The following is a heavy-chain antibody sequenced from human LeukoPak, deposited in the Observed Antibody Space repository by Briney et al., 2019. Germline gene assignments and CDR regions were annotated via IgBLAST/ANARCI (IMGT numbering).Heavy chain of an antibody. D-gene: IGHD3-10*01. J-gene: IGHJ4*02. CDR3: ARTMVRGGAATYLIEY. Sequence: SETLSLTCTVSGGSISSGGYYWSWIRQPPGKGLEWIGYIYHSGSTYYNPSLKSRVTISTDTSKNQVSLKLSSATAADTAVYYCARTMVRGGAATYLIEYWGQGTLVTVSS. CDR1: GGSISSGGYY. CDR2: IYHSGST. V-gene: IGHV4-30-2*05.